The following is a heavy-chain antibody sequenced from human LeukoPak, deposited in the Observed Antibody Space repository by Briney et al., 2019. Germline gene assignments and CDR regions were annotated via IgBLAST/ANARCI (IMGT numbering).Heavy chain of an antibody. J-gene: IGHJ4*02. V-gene: IGHV5-51*01. Sequence: GESLKISCQTSGYSFTSYWIGWVRQMPGKGLEWMGFIYPGDSDTRYSPSFQGQVTISADKSISSAYLQWSSLKASDTGIYYCARHSRVSGLTGYWDQGTLVTVSS. CDR1: GYSFTSYW. CDR2: IYPGDSDT. CDR3: ARHSRVSGLTGY. D-gene: IGHD2-15*01.